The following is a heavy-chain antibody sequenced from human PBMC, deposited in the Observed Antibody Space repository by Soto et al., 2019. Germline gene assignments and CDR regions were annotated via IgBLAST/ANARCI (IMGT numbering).Heavy chain of an antibody. CDR1: GFTFSSYA. CDR2: IWFDGRNK. Sequence: ESGGGVVQPGRSLRLSCAASGFTFSSYAMHWVRQAPGKGLEWVALIWFDGRNKYYVDSVQGRFTISRVNSKNTLYRQMNSLRAEDTAVYYCARDGIPVGDRDHFDYWGQGTLVTVSS. J-gene: IGHJ4*02. CDR3: ARDGIPVGDRDHFDY. D-gene: IGHD2-21*02. V-gene: IGHV3-33*01.